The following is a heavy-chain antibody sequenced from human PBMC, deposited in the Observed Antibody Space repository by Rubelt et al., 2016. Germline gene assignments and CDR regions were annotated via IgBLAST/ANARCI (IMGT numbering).Heavy chain of an antibody. J-gene: IGHJ4*02. D-gene: IGHD6-19*01. CDR3: ARNSIGWSQMDY. CDR1: GGSINDNNW. CDR2: ISHSGST. V-gene: IGHV4-4*02. Sequence: SLTCAVSGGSINDNNWWSWVRQPPGKGLEWIGEISHSGSTIYNPSLQSRVTISMDKSMHHFSLRLSSVTAADTAVYYCARNSIGWSQMDYWGQGTQVTVAS.